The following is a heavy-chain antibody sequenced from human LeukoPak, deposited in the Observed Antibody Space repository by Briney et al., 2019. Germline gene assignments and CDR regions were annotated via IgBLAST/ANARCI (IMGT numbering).Heavy chain of an antibody. J-gene: IGHJ4*02. Sequence: PGGSLRLSCAASGLTVRSNNMGWVRQAPAKGVERVSFIKSAGGTNFADSVKGRFTMSRDNSKNTLYLQMNSLRAEDTAVYYCARVAADSNGWYQFDSWGQGTLVTVSS. CDR3: ARVAADSNGWYQFDS. CDR2: IKSAGGT. CDR1: GLTVRSNN. D-gene: IGHD6-19*01. V-gene: IGHV3-66*01.